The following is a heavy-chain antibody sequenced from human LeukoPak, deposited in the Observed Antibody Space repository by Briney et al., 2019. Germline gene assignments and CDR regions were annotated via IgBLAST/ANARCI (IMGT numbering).Heavy chain of an antibody. V-gene: IGHV4-59*01. CDR3: ARVAQLEYYFDY. D-gene: IGHD6-6*01. CDR1: GGSISIYY. Sequence: PSETLSLTCTVSGGSISIYYWSWIRQPPGKGLEWIGYIYYSGSTNYNPSLKGRVTISVDTSKNQFSLKLSSVTAADTAVYYCARVAQLEYYFDYWGQGTLVTVSS. J-gene: IGHJ4*02. CDR2: IYYSGST.